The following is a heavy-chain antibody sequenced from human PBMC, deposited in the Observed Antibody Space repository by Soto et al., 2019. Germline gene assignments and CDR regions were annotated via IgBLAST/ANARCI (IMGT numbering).Heavy chain of an antibody. D-gene: IGHD1-26*01. CDR2: INHSGST. Sequence: QVQLQQWGAGLLKPSETLSLTCAVYGGSFSAYYWSWIRQPPGRGLEWIGEINHSGSTNYNPSLKSRVTISVDTSKNQFSLKLSSVTAADTAVYYCAKMRGGSYYFYYYGMDVWGQGTRVTVSS. CDR3: AKMRGGSYYFYYYGMDV. V-gene: IGHV4-34*02. CDR1: GGSFSAYY. J-gene: IGHJ6*02.